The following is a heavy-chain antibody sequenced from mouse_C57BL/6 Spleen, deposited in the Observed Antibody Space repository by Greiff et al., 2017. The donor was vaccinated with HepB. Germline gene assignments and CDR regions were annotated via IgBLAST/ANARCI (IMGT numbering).Heavy chain of an antibody. CDR3: ARSPFTTVVATDGYFDV. V-gene: IGHV1-42*01. Sequence: VQLQQSGPELVKPGASVKISCKASGYSFTGYYMNWVKQSPEKSLEWIGEINPSTGGTTYNQKFKAKATLTVDKSSSTAYMQLNSLTSEDSAVYFCARSPFTTVVATDGYFDVWGTGTTVTVSS. J-gene: IGHJ1*03. CDR2: INPSTGGT. CDR1: GYSFTGYY. D-gene: IGHD1-1*01.